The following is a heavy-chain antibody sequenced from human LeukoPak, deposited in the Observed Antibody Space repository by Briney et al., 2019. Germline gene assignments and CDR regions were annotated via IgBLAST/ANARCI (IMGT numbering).Heavy chain of an antibody. CDR3: ARGAARPGDY. Sequence: LSGGSLRLSCAASGFTFDDYAMHWVRQAPGKGLEWVSGISWNSGSIGYADSVKGRFTISRDNAKNSLYLQMNSLRAEDTAVYYCARGAARPGDYWGQGTLVTVSS. V-gene: IGHV3-9*01. D-gene: IGHD6-6*01. CDR2: ISWNSGSI. J-gene: IGHJ4*02. CDR1: GFTFDDYA.